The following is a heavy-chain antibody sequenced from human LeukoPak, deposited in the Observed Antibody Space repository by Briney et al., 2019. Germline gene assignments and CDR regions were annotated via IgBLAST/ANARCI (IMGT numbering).Heavy chain of an antibody. V-gene: IGHV1-18*01. CDR2: ISAYNGNT. CDR1: GYTFTSYG. Sequence: GASVKVSCKASGYTFTSYGISWVRQAPGQGLEWMGWISAYNGNTNYAQKLQGRVTMTTDTSTSTAYMELRSLRSEDTAVYYGARSGYCSSTSCYRFDYWGQGTLVTVSS. CDR3: ARSGYCSSTSCYRFDY. J-gene: IGHJ4*02. D-gene: IGHD2-2*01.